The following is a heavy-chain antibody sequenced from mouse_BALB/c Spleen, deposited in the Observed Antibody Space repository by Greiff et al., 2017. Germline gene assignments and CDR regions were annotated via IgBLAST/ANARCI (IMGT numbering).Heavy chain of an antibody. CDR2: ISYSGST. CDR3: ASRATVVDYYAMDY. J-gene: IGHJ4*01. Sequence: EVQLQESGPGLVKPSQSLSLTCTVTGYSITSDYAWNWIRQFPGNKLEWMGYISYSGSTSYNPSLKSRISITRDTSKNQFFLQLNSVTTEDTATYSCASRATVVDYYAMDYWGQGTSVTVSS. D-gene: IGHD1-1*01. V-gene: IGHV3-2*02. CDR1: GYSITSDYA.